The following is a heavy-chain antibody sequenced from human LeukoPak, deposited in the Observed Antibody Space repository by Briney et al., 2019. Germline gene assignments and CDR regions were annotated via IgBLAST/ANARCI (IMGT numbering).Heavy chain of an antibody. CDR2: IYYSGST. J-gene: IGHJ6*03. D-gene: IGHD2-2*01. V-gene: IGHV4-61*10. CDR3: ARVKSDIVVVPAAAHRAIHYYYYMDV. Sequence: PSQTLSLTCTVSGGSISSGSYYWNWIRQPAGKGLEWIGYIYYSGSTNYNPSLKSRVTISVDTSKNQFSLKLSSVTAADTAVYYCARVKSDIVVVPAAAHRAIHYYYYMDVWGKGTTVTVSS. CDR1: GGSISSGSYY.